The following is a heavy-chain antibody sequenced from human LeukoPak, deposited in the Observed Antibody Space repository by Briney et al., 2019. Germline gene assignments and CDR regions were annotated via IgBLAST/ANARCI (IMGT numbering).Heavy chain of an antibody. Sequence: GGSLRLSCAASGFTFSSYSMNWVRQAPGKGLEWVSSIGGSSYYIYYADSVKGRFTISRDNAKNSLYLQMNSLRAEDTAVYYCARDGPYSSSWYDDYWGQGTLVTVSS. CDR2: IGGSSYYI. J-gene: IGHJ4*02. CDR3: ARDGPYSSSWYDDY. V-gene: IGHV3-21*01. D-gene: IGHD6-13*01. CDR1: GFTFSSYS.